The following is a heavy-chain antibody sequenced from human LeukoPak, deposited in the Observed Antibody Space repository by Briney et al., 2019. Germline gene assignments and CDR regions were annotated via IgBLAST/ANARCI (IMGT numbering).Heavy chain of an antibody. J-gene: IGHJ4*02. CDR1: GFTFSSYS. CDR2: ISSSSRYI. Sequence: GGSLRLSCAASGFTFSSYSMSWVRQAPGKGLEWVSSISSSSRYIYYADSVKGRFTISRDNAKNSLYLQMNSQRAEDMDVYYCARVGLGEVFDYWGQGTLVTVSS. V-gene: IGHV3-21*01. D-gene: IGHD3-16*01. CDR3: ARVGLGEVFDY.